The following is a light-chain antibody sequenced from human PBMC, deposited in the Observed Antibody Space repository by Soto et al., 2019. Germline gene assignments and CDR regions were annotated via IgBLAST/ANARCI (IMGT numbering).Light chain of an antibody. V-gene: IGKV1-5*01. J-gene: IGKJ2*01. CDR2: GVP. Sequence: DNQMTQSPSTRPASEGDRVTITCRATQVISTWLAWYQQKPGKAPKLLIPGVPNLESGVPSRFTGSGSGTEFTLTISSLQPDDFATYYCQQYHSFGQGTKLEIK. CDR3: QQYHS. CDR1: QVISTW.